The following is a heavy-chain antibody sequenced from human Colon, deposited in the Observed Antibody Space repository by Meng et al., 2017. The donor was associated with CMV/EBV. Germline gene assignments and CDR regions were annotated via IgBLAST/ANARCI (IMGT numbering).Heavy chain of an antibody. CDR1: GGSISSYY. V-gene: IGHV4-59*01. Sequence: SETLSLTCTVSGGSISSYYWSWIRQSPVRGLEWFGYLSNSGSTNYNPSLKSRVTISVDTSKNQFSLKLSPVTAADTAVYYCARHLIAHCTSTSCSSGMDVWGQGTTVTVSS. J-gene: IGHJ6*02. CDR3: ARHLIAHCTSTSCSSGMDV. D-gene: IGHD2-2*01. CDR2: LSNSGST.